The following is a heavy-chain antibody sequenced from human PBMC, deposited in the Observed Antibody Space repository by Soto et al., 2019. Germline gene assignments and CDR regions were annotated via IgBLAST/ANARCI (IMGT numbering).Heavy chain of an antibody. CDR2: VSYDGRKQ. J-gene: IGHJ3*01. Sequence: QVQLMESGGGVVLPGKSLRLTCTASGFTFSNYAVQWVRQAPGKRPECVAGVSYDGRKQYYANSLKGRVTISRDNSKQKIYLQINSLRPNDTALYYCARDISSVVGTRGDAFDFWGQGTMVTVSS. V-gene: IGHV3-30*04. CDR3: ARDISSVVGTRGDAFDF. CDR1: GFTFSNYA. D-gene: IGHD6-19*01.